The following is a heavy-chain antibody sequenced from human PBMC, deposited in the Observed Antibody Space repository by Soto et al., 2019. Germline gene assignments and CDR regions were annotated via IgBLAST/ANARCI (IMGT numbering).Heavy chain of an antibody. Sequence: QVQLQESGPGLVKPSQTLSLTCSVSGGSINSGGSHWTWIRQHPEKGLEWIGFIYYYNGATYSTSYNPSLQSRVVISVDTSKNQVFLSLSSVTAADTAVYFCAWGTDAYKNGFWGQGTLVTVSS. CDR3: AWGTDAYKNGF. CDR1: GGSINSGGSH. V-gene: IGHV4-31*03. CDR2: IYYYNGAT. J-gene: IGHJ4*02. D-gene: IGHD2-8*01.